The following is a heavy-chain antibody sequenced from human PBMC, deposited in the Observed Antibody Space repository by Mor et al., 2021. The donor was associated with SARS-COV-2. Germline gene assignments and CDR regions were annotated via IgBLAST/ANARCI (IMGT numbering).Heavy chain of an antibody. CDR3: AGGKIYSGYDYET. D-gene: IGHD5-12*01. CDR2: ST. V-gene: IGHV4-31*02. Sequence: STYYNPSLKSRVTISVDTSKNQFSLKLSSVTAADTAVYYCAGGKIYSGYDYETWGQGTMVTVSS. J-gene: IGHJ3*01.